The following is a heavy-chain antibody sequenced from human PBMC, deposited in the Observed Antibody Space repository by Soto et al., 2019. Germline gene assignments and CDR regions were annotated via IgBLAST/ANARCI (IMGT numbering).Heavy chain of an antibody. D-gene: IGHD2-15*01. V-gene: IGHV1-69*13. J-gene: IGHJ5*02. CDR1: GYSLSGYY. CDR3: ARSGCSGGSCYPPLDQFGP. Sequence: SVKVSCKASGYSLSGYYLHWVRQAPGQGPEWMGGIIPIFGTANYAQKFQGRVTITADESTSTAYMELSSLRSEDTAVYYCARSGCSGGSCYPPLDQFGPWGQGTLVTVSS. CDR2: IIPIFGTA.